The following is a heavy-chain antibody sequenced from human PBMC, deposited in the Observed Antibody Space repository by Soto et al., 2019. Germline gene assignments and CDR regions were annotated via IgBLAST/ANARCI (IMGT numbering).Heavy chain of an antibody. Sequence: GGSLRLSCAASGFTFSSYGMHWVRQAPGKGLEWVAVIWYDGSNKYYADSVKGRFTISRDNAKNSLYLQMNSLRAEDTAVYYCARDNAGPLFDPWGQGTLVTVSS. CDR3: ARDNAGPLFDP. V-gene: IGHV3-33*01. CDR1: GFTFSSYG. J-gene: IGHJ5*02. CDR2: IWYDGSNK.